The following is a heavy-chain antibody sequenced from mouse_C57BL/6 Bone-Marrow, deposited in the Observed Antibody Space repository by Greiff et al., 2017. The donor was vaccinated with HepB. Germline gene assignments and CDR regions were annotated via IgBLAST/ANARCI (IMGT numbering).Heavy chain of an antibody. V-gene: IGHV5-17*01. CDR3: ARYDGGYYAMDY. CDR2: ISSGSSTI. CDR1: GFTFSDYG. J-gene: IGHJ4*01. D-gene: IGHD2-12*01. Sequence: EVHLVESGGGLVKPGGSLKLSCAASGFTFSDYGMHWVRQAPEKGLEWVAYISSGSSTIYYADTVKGRFTISRDNAKNTLFLQMTSLRSEDTAMYYCARYDGGYYAMDYWGQGTSVTVSS.